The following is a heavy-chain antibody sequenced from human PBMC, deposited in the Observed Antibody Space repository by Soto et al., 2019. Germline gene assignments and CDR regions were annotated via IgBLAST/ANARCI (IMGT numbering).Heavy chain of an antibody. V-gene: IGHV4-34*01. CDR3: ARTGIAAAGYYYDGMDV. J-gene: IGHJ6*02. Sequence: PSATLSLTCDVYGGSFSAYYWSWMRQPPGKGLEWIGEINHSGSTNYNPYLKSRVTISVDTSKNQFSLKLSSVTAADTAVYYCARTGIAAAGYYYDGMDVWVQGTTVT. CDR1: GGSFSAYY. D-gene: IGHD6-13*01. CDR2: INHSGST.